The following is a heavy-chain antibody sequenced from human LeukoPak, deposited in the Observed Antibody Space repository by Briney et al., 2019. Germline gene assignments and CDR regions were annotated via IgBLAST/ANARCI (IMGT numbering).Heavy chain of an antibody. D-gene: IGHD3-22*01. V-gene: IGHV3-30*03. Sequence: GGSLRLSCAASGFTFSSYGMHWVRQAPGKGLEWVAVISYDGSNKYYADSVKGRFTISRDNSKNTLFLQMNSLRAEDTAVYYCARSNYYDSRSWGFDIWGQGTMVTVSS. CDR2: ISYDGSNK. CDR1: GFTFSSYG. CDR3: ARSNYYDSRSWGFDI. J-gene: IGHJ3*02.